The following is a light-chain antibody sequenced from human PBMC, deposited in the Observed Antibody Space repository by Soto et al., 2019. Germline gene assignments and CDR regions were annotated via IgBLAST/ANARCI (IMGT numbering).Light chain of an antibody. CDR3: LQDYKYPLT. Sequence: AIQMTQSPSSLSASVGDRVTLTCRASQDIRDDLGWYQQKPGKAPNLLIYAASTLQSGVPSRFRGSGSGTDLTLTISSLQPEDFATYYCLQDYKYPLTFGGGTKVEIK. CDR1: QDIRDD. J-gene: IGKJ4*01. V-gene: IGKV1-6*01. CDR2: AAS.